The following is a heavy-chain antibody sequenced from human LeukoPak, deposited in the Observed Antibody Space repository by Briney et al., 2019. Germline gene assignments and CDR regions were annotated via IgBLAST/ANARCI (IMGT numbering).Heavy chain of an antibody. Sequence: ASETLSLTCTVSGGSLSSYYWSWIRQPPEKGLEWIGYIHYTGSTNDYPSLKSRVTISLDTSKSQFSLKLSSVTAADTAVYYCARSSRGLRPTFDFWGQGTLVTVSS. J-gene: IGHJ4*02. CDR1: GGSLSSYY. CDR2: IHYTGST. CDR3: ARSSRGLRPTFDF. D-gene: IGHD1-26*01. V-gene: IGHV4-59*01.